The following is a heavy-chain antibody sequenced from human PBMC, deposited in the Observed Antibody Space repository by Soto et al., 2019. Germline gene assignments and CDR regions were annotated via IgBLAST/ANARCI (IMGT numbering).Heavy chain of an antibody. D-gene: IGHD3-9*01. Sequence: SETLSLTCTVSGVSISSYYWSWIRQPPGKGLEWIGYIYYSGSTNYNPSLKSRVTISVDTSKNQFSLKLSSVTAADTAVYYCARDASPGWYDILTGYYGMDVWGQGTTVTVSS. J-gene: IGHJ6*02. CDR1: GVSISSYY. CDR2: IYYSGST. V-gene: IGHV4-59*01. CDR3: ARDASPGWYDILTGYYGMDV.